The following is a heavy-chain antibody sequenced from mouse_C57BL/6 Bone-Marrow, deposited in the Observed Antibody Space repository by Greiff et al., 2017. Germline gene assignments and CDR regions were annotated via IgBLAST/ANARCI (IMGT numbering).Heavy chain of an antibody. D-gene: IGHD1-1*01. CDR2: INPGSGGT. CDR3: ARGVITTAMDY. V-gene: IGHV1-54*01. Sequence: ESGAELVRPGTSVKVSCKASGYAFTNYLIEWVKQRPGQGLEWIGVINPGSGGTNYNEKFKGKATLTADKSSSTAYMQLSSLTSEDSAVYFCARGVITTAMDYWGQGTSVTVSS. J-gene: IGHJ4*01. CDR1: GYAFTNYL.